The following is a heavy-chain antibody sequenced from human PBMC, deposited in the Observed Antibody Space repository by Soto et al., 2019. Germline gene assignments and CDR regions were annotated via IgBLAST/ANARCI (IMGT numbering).Heavy chain of an antibody. D-gene: IGHD6-6*01. J-gene: IGHJ6*02. CDR2: IDPSDSYT. CDR1: GYMFTTYW. V-gene: IGHV5-10-1*01. CDR3: AREYSSSDRYYYYGVDV. Sequence: GESLKISCMGSGYMFTTYWISWVRQMPGKGLEWMGRIDPSDSYTNYSPSFQGHVTISADKSISTAFLQWSSLKASDTAMYYCAREYSSSDRYYYYGVDVWGQGTTVTVSS.